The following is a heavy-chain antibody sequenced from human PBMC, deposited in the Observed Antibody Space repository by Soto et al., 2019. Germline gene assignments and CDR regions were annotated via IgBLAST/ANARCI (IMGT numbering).Heavy chain of an antibody. J-gene: IGHJ4*02. D-gene: IGHD2-15*01. CDR3: ARERGYCSGGSCYLADY. CDR1: GFTFSSYW. Sequence: GGSLRLSCAASGFTFSSYWMHWVRQAPGKGLVWVSRINSDGSSTSYADSVKGRFTISRDNAKNTLYLQMNSLRAEDTAVYYCARERGYCSGGSCYLADYWGQGTLVTVSS. CDR2: INSDGSST. V-gene: IGHV3-74*01.